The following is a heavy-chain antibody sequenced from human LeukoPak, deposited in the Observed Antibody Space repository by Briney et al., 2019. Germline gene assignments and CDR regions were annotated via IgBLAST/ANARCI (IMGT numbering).Heavy chain of an antibody. CDR2: ISSNSGSI. CDR1: GFTFDDYA. Sequence: GRSLRLSCAASGFTFDDYAMHWVRPAPGKGLEWVSGISSNSGSIDYADSVKGRFTISRDNAKNSLYLQMNSLRAEDTALYYCTKGAHYYDSSGYWSWGQGTLVTVSS. CDR3: TKGAHYYDSSGYWS. D-gene: IGHD3-22*01. J-gene: IGHJ5*02. V-gene: IGHV3-9*01.